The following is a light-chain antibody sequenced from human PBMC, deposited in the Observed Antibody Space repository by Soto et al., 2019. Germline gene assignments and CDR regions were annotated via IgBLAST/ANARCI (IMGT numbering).Light chain of an antibody. CDR3: QQRSNWPGT. Sequence: EIVLTQSPATLSLSPGARATLSCRASQSVRSSLAWYQQQPGQAPRLLIYDASSRATGIPARFSGSGSGTDFTLTISSLDPKDFAVYYCQQRSNWPGTFGQGTKVHIK. V-gene: IGKV3-11*01. CDR1: QSVRSS. J-gene: IGKJ1*01. CDR2: DAS.